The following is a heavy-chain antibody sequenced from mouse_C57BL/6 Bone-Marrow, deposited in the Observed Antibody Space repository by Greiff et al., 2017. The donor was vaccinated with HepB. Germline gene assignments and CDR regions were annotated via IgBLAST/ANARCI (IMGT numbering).Heavy chain of an antibody. Sequence: QVQLKQPGAELVKPGASVKMSCKASGYTFTSYWITWVKQRPGQGLEWIGDIYPGSGSTNYNEKFKSKATLTVDTSSSTAYMQLSSLTSEDSAVYYCARGDTTVVATNFDVWGTGTTVTVSS. CDR2: IYPGSGST. D-gene: IGHD1-1*01. J-gene: IGHJ1*03. CDR1: GYTFTSYW. CDR3: ARGDTTVVATNFDV. V-gene: IGHV1-55*01.